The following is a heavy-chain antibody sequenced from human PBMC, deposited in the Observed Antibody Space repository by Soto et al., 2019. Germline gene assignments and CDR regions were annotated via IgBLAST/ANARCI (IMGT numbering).Heavy chain of an antibody. Sequence: PSETLSLTCAVSGYSISSGYYWGWIRQPPGKGLEWIGSIYHSGNTYYNPSLKSRVTISVDTSKNQFSLKLSSVTAADTAVYSCARVYPPGSGHWGQGTLVTVSS. D-gene: IGHD3-10*01. J-gene: IGHJ4*02. CDR2: IYHSGNT. CDR3: ARVYPPGSGH. V-gene: IGHV4-38-2*01. CDR1: GYSISSGYY.